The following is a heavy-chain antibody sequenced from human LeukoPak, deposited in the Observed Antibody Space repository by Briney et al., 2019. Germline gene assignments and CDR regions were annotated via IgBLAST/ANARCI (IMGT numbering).Heavy chain of an antibody. J-gene: IGHJ4*02. V-gene: IGHV3-30*18. D-gene: IGHD5-12*01. Sequence: GGSLRLSCAASGFTFSNYGMHWVRQAPGKGLEWVAVISYDGSNKYYTDSVKGRFTIPRDNSKNTLYLQMNSLRAEDTAVYYCAKDRTAGYDGLVDYWGQGTLVTVSS. CDR3: AKDRTAGYDGLVDY. CDR1: GFTFSNYG. CDR2: ISYDGSNK.